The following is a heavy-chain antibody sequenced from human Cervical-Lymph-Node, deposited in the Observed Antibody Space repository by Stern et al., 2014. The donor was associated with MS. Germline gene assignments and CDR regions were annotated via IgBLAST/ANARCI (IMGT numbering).Heavy chain of an antibody. CDR3: AKADDYAAGIDA. J-gene: IGHJ5*02. V-gene: IGHV3-9*01. Sequence: EVQLEESGGGMVQPGRSLRLSCEASGFKFDDFAMHWVRRAPGKGLEWVSGLGWNSEGRGYADSVQGRFTISRDNAKSSLYLQMNSLTAEDTALYYCAKADDYAAGIDAWGQGTLVVVSS. D-gene: IGHD3-16*01. CDR1: GFKFDDFA. CDR2: LGWNSEGR.